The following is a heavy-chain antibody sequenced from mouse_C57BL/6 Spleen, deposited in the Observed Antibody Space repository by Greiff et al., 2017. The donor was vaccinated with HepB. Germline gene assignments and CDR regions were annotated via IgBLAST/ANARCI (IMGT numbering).Heavy chain of an antibody. CDR3: ARNGDYFDY. J-gene: IGHJ2*01. CDR2: ISDGGSYT. V-gene: IGHV5-4*01. CDR1: GFTFSSYA. Sequence: DVHLVESGGGLVKPGGSLKLSCAASGFTFSSYAMSWVRQTPEKRLEWVATISDGGSYTYYPDNVKGRFTISRDNAKNNLYLQMSHLKSEDTAMYYCARNGDYFDYWAQGTTLTVSS.